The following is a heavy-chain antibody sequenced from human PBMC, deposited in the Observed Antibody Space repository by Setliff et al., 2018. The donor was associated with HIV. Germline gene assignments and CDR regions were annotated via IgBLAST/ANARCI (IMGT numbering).Heavy chain of an antibody. D-gene: IGHD3-22*01. CDR2: INHSGST. Sequence: PSETLSLTCGVSGYSMSSGYCWGWIRQPPGKGLEWIGEINHSGSTNYNPSLKSRVTISVDTSKNQFSLKLSSVTAADTAVYYCARAADYYDSSGYWAPPRYFDYWGQGTLVTVSS. V-gene: IGHV4-38-2*01. CDR1: GYSMSSGYC. CDR3: ARAADYYDSSGYWAPPRYFDY. J-gene: IGHJ4*02.